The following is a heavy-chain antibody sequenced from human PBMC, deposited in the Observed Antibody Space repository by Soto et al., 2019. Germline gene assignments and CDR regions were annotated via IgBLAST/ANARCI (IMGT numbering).Heavy chain of an antibody. CDR1: GGTFSRYA. J-gene: IGHJ6*02. CDR2: IIPIFGTA. Sequence: SVKVSFKASGGTFSRYAISWVRQAPGQGLEWMGGIIPIFGTANYAQKFQGRVTITADKSTSTAYMELSSLRSEDTAVYYCARDFLSVAGLYYYGMDVWGQGTTVTVSS. CDR3: ARDFLSVAGLYYYGMDV. V-gene: IGHV1-69*06. D-gene: IGHD6-19*01.